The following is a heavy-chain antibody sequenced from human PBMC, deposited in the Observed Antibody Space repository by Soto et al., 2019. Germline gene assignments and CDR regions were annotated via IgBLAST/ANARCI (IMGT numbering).Heavy chain of an antibody. Sequence: PSETLSLTCTFSGGSTSSYYWSWIRQPPGKGLEWIGHINYSGSTKNNPSLKSRVTIAVDTSKNQFSLKLSSVTAADTAVYYCARGRYNTLTGIIYF. CDR2: INYSGST. J-gene: IGHJ2*01. CDR3: ARGRYNTLTGIIYF. D-gene: IGHD3-9*01. CDR1: GGSTSSYY. V-gene: IGHV4-59*01.